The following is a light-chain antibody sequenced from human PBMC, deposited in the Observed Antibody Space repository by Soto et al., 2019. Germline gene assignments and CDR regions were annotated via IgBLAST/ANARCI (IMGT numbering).Light chain of an antibody. CDR1: QSVTTY. CDR2: DAS. V-gene: IGKV3-11*01. CDR3: LQRRYWPYRLS. Sequence: IVSKQCPTTLTQSPWEIATPSGSAIQSVTTYLAWYQQKPGQAPRLLIYDASSRATGIPARLSGSGSGTDFALTITIREPQAFAFSSCLQRRYWPYRLSFGGGTKVDIK. J-gene: IGKJ4*01.